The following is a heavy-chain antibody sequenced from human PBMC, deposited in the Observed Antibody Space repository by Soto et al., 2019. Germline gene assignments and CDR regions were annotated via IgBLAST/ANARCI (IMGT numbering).Heavy chain of an antibody. CDR1: GFTFSSYW. J-gene: IGHJ5*02. CDR2: INSDGSST. D-gene: IGHD3-22*01. V-gene: IGHV3-74*01. Sequence: GGSLRLSCAASGFTFSSYWMHWVRQAPGKGLVWVSRINSDGSSTSYADSVKGRFTISRDNAKNTLYLQMNSQRAEDTAVYYCEREEGYNSYASRLSHWFDTWGQGTLVTVSS. CDR3: EREEGYNSYASRLSHWFDT.